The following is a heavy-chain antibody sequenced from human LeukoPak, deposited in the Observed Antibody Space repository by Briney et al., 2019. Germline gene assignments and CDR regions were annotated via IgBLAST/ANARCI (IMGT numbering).Heavy chain of an antibody. Sequence: ASVKVSCKASGYTFTGYYMHWVRQAPGQGLEWMVRITPNSGGTNYAQKFQGRVTMTRDTSISTAYMELSRLRSDDTAVYYCARVGSSSWSAINFDYWGQGTLVTVSS. D-gene: IGHD6-13*01. CDR1: GYTFTGYY. CDR3: ARVGSSSWSAINFDY. V-gene: IGHV1-2*06. CDR2: ITPNSGGT. J-gene: IGHJ4*02.